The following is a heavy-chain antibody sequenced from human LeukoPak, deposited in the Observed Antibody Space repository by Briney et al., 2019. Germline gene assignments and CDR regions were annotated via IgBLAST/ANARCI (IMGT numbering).Heavy chain of an antibody. V-gene: IGHV4-59*10. J-gene: IGHJ2*01. D-gene: IGHD4-17*01. CDR1: GGSFSGYY. Sequence: SETLSLTCAVYGGSFSGYYWSWIRQPAGKGLEWIGRIYTSGSTNYNPSLKSRVTMSVDTSKNQLSLKLSSVTAADTAVYYCARGYGAPLYFDLWGRGTLVTVSS. CDR2: IYTSGST. CDR3: ARGYGAPLYFDL.